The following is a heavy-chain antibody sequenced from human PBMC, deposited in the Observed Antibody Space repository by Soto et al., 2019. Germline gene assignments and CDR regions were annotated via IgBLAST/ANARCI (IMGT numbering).Heavy chain of an antibody. CDR1: GGTFSSYA. Sequence: GASVKVSCKASGGTFSSYAISWVRQAPGQGLEWMGGIIPNFGTANYAQKFQGRVTITADESTSTAYMELSSLRSEDTAVYYCAREGGSYRPYYYYGMDVWGQGTTVTVSS. J-gene: IGHJ6*02. CDR2: IIPNFGTA. V-gene: IGHV1-69*13. CDR3: AREGGSYRPYYYYGMDV. D-gene: IGHD1-26*01.